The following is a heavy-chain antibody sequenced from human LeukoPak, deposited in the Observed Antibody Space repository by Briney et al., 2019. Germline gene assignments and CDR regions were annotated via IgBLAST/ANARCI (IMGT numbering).Heavy chain of an antibody. V-gene: IGHV1-69*13. CDR2: IIPIFGTA. J-gene: IGHJ4*02. D-gene: IGHD1-26*01. CDR1: GGTFSSYA. CDR3: ATSSGSPDYYFDY. Sequence: SVKVSCKASGGTFSSYAISWVRQAPGQGLEWMGGIIPIFGTANYAQKFQGRVTITADESTSTAYMELSSLRSEDTAVYYCATSSGSPDYYFDYWGQGTLVTVSS.